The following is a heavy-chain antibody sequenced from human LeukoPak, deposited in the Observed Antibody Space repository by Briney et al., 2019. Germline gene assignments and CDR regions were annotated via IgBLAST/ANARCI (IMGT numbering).Heavy chain of an antibody. J-gene: IGHJ4*02. CDR3: ARIHQYYSDGSGYYER. D-gene: IGHD3-22*01. V-gene: IGHV1-2*02. CDR2: INPNSGGT. Sequence: ASVKVSCKASGYTFAGYYMHWVRQAPGQGLEWMGWINPNSGGTNYAHKFQGRVTMTRDTSISTAYMELGSLRSDDTAVYYCARIHQYYSDGSGYYERWGQGTLVTVSS. CDR1: GYTFAGYY.